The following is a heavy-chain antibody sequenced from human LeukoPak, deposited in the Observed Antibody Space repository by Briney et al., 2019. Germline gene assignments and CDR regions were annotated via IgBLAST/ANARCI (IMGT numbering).Heavy chain of an antibody. Sequence: GGSLRLSCAASGITFRDYAMHWVRQAPGKGLEWVALISYDGSNKYYADSVKGRFTISRDDSKNTLYVQMNSPRPEDAAVYYCARQGGGGLDYWGQGTLVTVSS. D-gene: IGHD3-16*01. CDR2: ISYDGSNK. J-gene: IGHJ4*02. V-gene: IGHV3-30*04. CDR1: GITFRDYA. CDR3: ARQGGGGLDY.